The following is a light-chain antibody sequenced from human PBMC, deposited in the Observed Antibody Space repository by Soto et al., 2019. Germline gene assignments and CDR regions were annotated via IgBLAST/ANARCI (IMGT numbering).Light chain of an antibody. J-gene: IGKJ2*02. CDR3: HQRNNWPRST. V-gene: IGKV3-11*01. CDR2: DAS. Sequence: EIVLTQSPATLSLSPGERATLSCRASQSVTSYLAWYQQKPGQAPRLLIYDASNSATGIPARFSGSGSGTDFTLTISSLEPEDFAVYYCHQRNNWPRSTFGQGTKLEIK. CDR1: QSVTSY.